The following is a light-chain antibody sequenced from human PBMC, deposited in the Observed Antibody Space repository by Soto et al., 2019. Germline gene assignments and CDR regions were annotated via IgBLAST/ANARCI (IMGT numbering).Light chain of an antibody. CDR3: QQYYTNSWS. CDR1: QSVLYSSNNKNY. J-gene: IGKJ1*01. Sequence: DIVMTQSPDSLAVSLGERATINCKSSQSVLYSSNNKNYLAWYQHKPGQPPKMLIYWASIRESGVPDRFSGSGSGTDFTLTISSLQSEDVAVYYCQQYYTNSWSFGQGTKV. V-gene: IGKV4-1*01. CDR2: WAS.